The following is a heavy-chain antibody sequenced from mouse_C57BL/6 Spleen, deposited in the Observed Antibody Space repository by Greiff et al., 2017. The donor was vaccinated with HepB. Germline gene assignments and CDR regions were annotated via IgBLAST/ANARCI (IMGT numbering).Heavy chain of an antibody. CDR1: GLLFSDYG. V-gene: IGHV5-17*01. D-gene: IGHD2-4*01. CDR2: ISSGSGTI. CDR3: ARSYDYDFWFAY. J-gene: IGHJ3*01. Sequence: EVKLVESGGGLVRPGGSLNLSCAASGLLFSDYGINGVRQAPEKGLEGVAYISSGSGTIYYADTVKGRFTISRDNAKNTLFLQMTSLRSEDTAMYYCARSYDYDFWFAYWGQGTLVTVSA.